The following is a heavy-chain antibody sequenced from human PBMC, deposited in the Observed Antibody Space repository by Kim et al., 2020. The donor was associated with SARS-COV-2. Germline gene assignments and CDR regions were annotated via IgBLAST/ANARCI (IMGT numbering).Heavy chain of an antibody. D-gene: IGHD3-22*01. CDR2: IIPIFGTA. CDR1: GGTFSSYA. J-gene: IGHJ4*02. V-gene: IGHV1-69*13. CDR3: ASSYYYDSSGYYIFDY. Sequence: SVKVSCKASGGTFSSYAISWVRQAPGQGLEWMGGIIPIFGTANYAQKFQGRVTITADESTSTAYMELSSLRSEDTAVYYCASSYYYDSSGYYIFDYWGQGTLVTVSS.